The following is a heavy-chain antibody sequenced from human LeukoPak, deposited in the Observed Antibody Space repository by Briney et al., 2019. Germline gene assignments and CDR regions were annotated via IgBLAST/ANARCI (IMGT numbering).Heavy chain of an antibody. Sequence: GGSLRLSCAASGFTFDDYAMHWVRQAPGKGLEWVSLISWDGDSTYYADSVKGRFTISRDNSRNSLYLQMNSLRTEDTALYYCAKDLTVATRRDYWGQGTLVTVSS. D-gene: IGHD5-12*01. CDR2: ISWDGDST. CDR1: GFTFDDYA. CDR3: AKDLTVATRRDY. V-gene: IGHV3-43*02. J-gene: IGHJ4*02.